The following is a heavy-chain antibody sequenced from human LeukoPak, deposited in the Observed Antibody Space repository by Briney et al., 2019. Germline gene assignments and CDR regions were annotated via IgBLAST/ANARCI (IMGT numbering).Heavy chain of an antibody. CDR3: ARVGSGSYYLFDY. D-gene: IGHD1-26*01. CDR2: IYSGGST. V-gene: IGHV3-53*01. CDR1: GFTVSSNY. Sequence: AGGSLRLSCAASGFTVSSNYMGWVRQAPGKGLEWVSVIYSGGSTYYADSVKGRFTIPRDNSKNTLYLQMNSLRAEDTAVYYCARVGSGSYYLFDYWGQGTLVTVSS. J-gene: IGHJ4*02.